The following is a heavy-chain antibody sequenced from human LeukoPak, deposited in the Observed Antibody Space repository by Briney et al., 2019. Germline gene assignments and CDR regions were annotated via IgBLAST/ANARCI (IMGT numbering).Heavy chain of an antibody. J-gene: IGHJ6*04. CDR2: ISGSGGST. Sequence: PGGSLRLSCAASGFTFSSYAMSWVRQAPGKGLEWVSAISGSGGSTYYADSVKGRFTISRDNSKNTLYLQMNSLRAEDTAVYYCAKATGIAVNFYYGMDVWGKGTTVTVSS. CDR3: AKATGIAVNFYYGMDV. CDR1: GFTFSSYA. V-gene: IGHV3-23*01. D-gene: IGHD6-19*01.